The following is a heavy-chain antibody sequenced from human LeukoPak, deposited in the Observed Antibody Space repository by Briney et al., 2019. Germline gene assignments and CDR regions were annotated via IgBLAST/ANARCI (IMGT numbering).Heavy chain of an antibody. V-gene: IGHV1-8*03. CDR1: GYTFTSYD. Sequence: ASVKVSCKASGYTFTSYDINWVRQATGQGLELMGWMNPNSGNTAYAQKFQGRVTINRNTSISTAYMELSSLRSEDTAIYYCAREDYYDSGSSDYWGQGTLVTVSS. J-gene: IGHJ4*02. CDR2: MNPNSGNT. CDR3: AREDYYDSGSSDY. D-gene: IGHD3-22*01.